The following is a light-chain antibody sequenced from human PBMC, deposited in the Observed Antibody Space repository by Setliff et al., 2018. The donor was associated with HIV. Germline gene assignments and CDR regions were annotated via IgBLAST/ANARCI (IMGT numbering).Light chain of an antibody. CDR1: SSDIGGYNY. CDR3: TSYTGGNTRI. CDR2: NVY. Sequence: QSALTQPASVSGSPGQTITISCPGTSSDIGGYNYVSWYQQHPGEAPKLIIYNVYNRPSGISSRFSGSKSGNTASLSISELRAEDETDYYCTSYTGGNTRIFGTGTKV. V-gene: IGLV2-14*03. J-gene: IGLJ1*01.